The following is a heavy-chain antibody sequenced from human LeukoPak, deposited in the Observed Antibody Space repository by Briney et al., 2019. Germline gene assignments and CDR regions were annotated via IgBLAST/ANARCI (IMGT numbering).Heavy chain of an antibody. D-gene: IGHD6-19*01. V-gene: IGHV3-9*01. CDR3: AKLRATYTSGWYGFFDF. CDR1: GFPFDDYA. Sequence: HAGRSLRLSCAASGFPFDDYAMHWVRQAPGKGLEWVSGISWNSDRIDYADSVKGRFTISRDNAKNSLYLEMNSLRPEDTALYYCAKLRATYTSGWYGFFDFWGQGTLIAVSS. J-gene: IGHJ4*02. CDR2: ISWNSDRI.